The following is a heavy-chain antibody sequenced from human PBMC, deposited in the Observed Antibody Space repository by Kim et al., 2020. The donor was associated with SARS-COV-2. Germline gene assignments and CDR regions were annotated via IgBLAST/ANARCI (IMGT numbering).Heavy chain of an antibody. Sequence: TYYADSVEGRFTISRNNSQNTLYLQMNSRRGEDTAVYYCARVWYGELFRDYWGRGTLVSVSS. J-gene: IGHJ4*02. CDR2: T. V-gene: IGHV3-23*01. D-gene: IGHD3-10*01. CDR3: ARVWYGELFRDY.